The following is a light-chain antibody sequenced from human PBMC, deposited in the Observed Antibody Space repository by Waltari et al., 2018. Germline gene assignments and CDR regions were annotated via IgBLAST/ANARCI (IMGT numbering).Light chain of an antibody. J-gene: IGKJ1*01. V-gene: IGKV3-20*01. CDR1: QSVGRS. CDR3: QKYVNLPAT. Sequence: RRASQSVGRSLAWYQKKPGQAPRLLIYDASSRATAIPDRFSGSGSGTDFSLTISRLEPEDFAVYYCQKYVNLPATFGQGTTVEIK. CDR2: DAS.